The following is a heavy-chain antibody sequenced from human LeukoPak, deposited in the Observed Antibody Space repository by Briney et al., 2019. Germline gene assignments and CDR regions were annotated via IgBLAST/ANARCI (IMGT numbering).Heavy chain of an antibody. Sequence: GGSLRLSCAASGFTFSSFAMSWVRQAPGMGLEWVSAISGDGGRTFYADSVTGRFTISRDNAKNTLYLQMSSLRAEDTAVYYCAREGKFGGNYYYFDYWGQGTLVTVSS. V-gene: IGHV3-23*01. CDR1: GFTFSSFA. D-gene: IGHD4/OR15-4a*01. CDR3: AREGKFGGNYYYFDY. J-gene: IGHJ4*02. CDR2: ISGDGGRT.